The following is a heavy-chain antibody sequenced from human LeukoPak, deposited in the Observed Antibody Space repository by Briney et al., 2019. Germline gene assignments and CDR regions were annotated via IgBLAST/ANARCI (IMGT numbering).Heavy chain of an antibody. J-gene: IGHJ5*02. Sequence: ASVKVSCKASGYTFTSYDINWVRQATGQGLEWMGWMNPNSGNTGYAQKFQGRVTITRNTSISTAYMELSSLRSEDTAVYYCAREYYDFWSGYFRGGNWFGPWGQGTLVTVSS. D-gene: IGHD3-3*01. CDR2: MNPNSGNT. V-gene: IGHV1-8*03. CDR3: AREYYDFWSGYFRGGNWFGP. CDR1: GYTFTSYD.